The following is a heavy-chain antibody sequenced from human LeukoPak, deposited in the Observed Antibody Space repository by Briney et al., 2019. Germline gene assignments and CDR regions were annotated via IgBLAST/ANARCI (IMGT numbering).Heavy chain of an antibody. CDR1: GGSISSGGYY. V-gene: IGHV4-61*08. J-gene: IGHJ4*02. Sequence: SETLSLTCTVSGGSISSGGYYWSWIRQHPGKGLEWIGCIFYSGSTNYNSSLQSRVTMSVDTSKNQFSLKLNSVSAADTAVYYCVRGGAGRQQRIDYWGQGTLVTVSS. D-gene: IGHD6-13*01. CDR3: VRGGAGRQQRIDY. CDR2: IFYSGST.